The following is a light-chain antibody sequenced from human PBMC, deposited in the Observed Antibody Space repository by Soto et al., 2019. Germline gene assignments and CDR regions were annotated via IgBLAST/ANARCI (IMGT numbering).Light chain of an antibody. Sequence: DIQLTQSPSTLSASIGDRVTITCRASESVNSWLAWYQQKPGKAPKLLVYDASTLQSGVASRFSGSGSGTEFTLIISGLQPDDFATYYCQQYNGYSWTFGQGTKVDI. J-gene: IGKJ1*01. V-gene: IGKV1-5*01. CDR3: QQYNGYSWT. CDR1: ESVNSW. CDR2: DAS.